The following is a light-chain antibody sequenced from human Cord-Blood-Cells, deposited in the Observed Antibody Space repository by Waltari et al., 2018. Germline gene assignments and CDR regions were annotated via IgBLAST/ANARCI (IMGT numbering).Light chain of an antibody. CDR3: YSTDSSGNHRV. J-gene: IGLJ3*02. V-gene: IGLV3-10*01. Sequence: SYELTQPPSASVPPGQTARITCSGDALPKKYAYWYLEKSGQAPVLVNYEDSKRPSGIPERFSGSSSGKMATVTISGAQVEDEADYYCYSTDSSGNHRVFGGGTKLTVL. CDR2: EDS. CDR1: ALPKKY.